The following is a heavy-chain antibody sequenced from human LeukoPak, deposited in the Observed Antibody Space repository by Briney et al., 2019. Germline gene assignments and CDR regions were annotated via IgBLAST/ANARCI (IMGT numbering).Heavy chain of an antibody. V-gene: IGHV3-30*02. CDR1: GFTFSSYG. CDR2: IRYDGSNK. CDR3: AKCIAAAGSAGYFQH. Sequence: GGSLRLSCAASGFTFSSYGIDWVRQAPGKGLEWVAFIRYDGSNKYYADSVKGRFTISRDNSKNTLYLQMNSLRAEDTAVYYCAKCIAAAGSAGYFQHWGQSSLVTVSS. D-gene: IGHD6-13*01. J-gene: IGHJ1*01.